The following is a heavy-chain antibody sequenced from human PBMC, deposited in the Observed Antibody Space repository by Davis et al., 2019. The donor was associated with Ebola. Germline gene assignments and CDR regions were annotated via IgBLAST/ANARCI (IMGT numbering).Heavy chain of an antibody. V-gene: IGHV5-51*01. CDR1: GYSFTNYW. D-gene: IGHD4-17*01. Sequence: GESLKISCKGSGYSFTNYWIGWVRQMPGKGLEWMGIIYPGDSDTRYSPSFQGQVTISADKSISTAYLQWSSLKASDTAMYYCARLRCPRGAIEPWRCWFDPWGQGTLVTVSS. CDR2: IYPGDSDT. J-gene: IGHJ5*02. CDR3: ARLRCPRGAIEPWRCWFDP.